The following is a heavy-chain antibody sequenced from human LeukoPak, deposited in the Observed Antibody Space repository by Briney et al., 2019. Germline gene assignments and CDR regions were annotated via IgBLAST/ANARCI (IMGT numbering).Heavy chain of an antibody. V-gene: IGHV4-34*01. D-gene: IGHD6-19*01. CDR3: AKSSGTPFRYRIAFDI. Sequence: RTSETLSLTCAVYGDSFSGYFWSWIRQSPGKGLEWFGEIDDRGNVFYNPSFKSRVTISVDTSKNQFSLKLSSVTAADTAVYYCAKSSGTPFRYRIAFDIWGQGTMVTVSS. CDR1: GDSFSGYF. CDR2: IDDRGNV. J-gene: IGHJ3*02.